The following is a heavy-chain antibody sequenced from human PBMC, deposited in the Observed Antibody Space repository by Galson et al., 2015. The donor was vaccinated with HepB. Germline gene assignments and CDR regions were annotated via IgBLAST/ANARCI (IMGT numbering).Heavy chain of an antibody. J-gene: IGHJ6*02. Sequence: SLRLSCAASGFTFSSYSMKWVRQAPGKGLEWVSSISSSSSYIYYADSVKGRFTISRDNAKNSLYLQMNSLRAEDTAVYHCARSWELLQGYYYYGMDVWGQGTTVTVSS. V-gene: IGHV3-21*01. D-gene: IGHD1-26*01. CDR2: ISSSSSYI. CDR1: GFTFSSYS. CDR3: ARSWELLQGYYYYGMDV.